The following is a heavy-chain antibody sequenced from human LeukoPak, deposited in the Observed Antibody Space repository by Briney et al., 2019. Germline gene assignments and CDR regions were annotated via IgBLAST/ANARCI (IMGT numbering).Heavy chain of an antibody. V-gene: IGHV3-21*01. D-gene: IGHD6-13*01. J-gene: IGHJ4*02. Sequence: GGSLRLSCAASGFTFSSYSMNWVRQVPGKGLEWVSSISGSGSYIYYADSVKGRFTISRDNAKNSLYLQMNSLRAEDTAVYYCARSPGVTYYFDYWGQGTLLAVSS. CDR2: ISGSGSYI. CDR1: GFTFSSYS. CDR3: ARSPGVTYYFDY.